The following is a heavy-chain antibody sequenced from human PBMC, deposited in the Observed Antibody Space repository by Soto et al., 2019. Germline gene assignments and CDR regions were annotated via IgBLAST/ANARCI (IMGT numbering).Heavy chain of an antibody. D-gene: IGHD3-10*01. CDR2: IYPGDSDT. CDR1: GYSFTSYW. V-gene: IGHV5-51*07. CDR3: ARPTMVRGVILNWFDP. Sequence: PGESLKISCKGSGYSFTSYWIGWVHQMPGKGLEWMGIIYPGDSDTRYSPSFQGQVTISADKSISTAYLQWSSLKASDTAMYYCARPTMVRGVILNWFDPWGQGTLVTVSS. J-gene: IGHJ5*02.